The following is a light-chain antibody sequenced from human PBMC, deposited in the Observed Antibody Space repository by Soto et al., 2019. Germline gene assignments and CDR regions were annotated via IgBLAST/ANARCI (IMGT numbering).Light chain of an antibody. Sequence: EIVLTQSPATLSLSPVERATLSCRASQSVSSYLAWYQQKPVQAPRLLIYGASYRATGIPARFSGSGSGTDFTLTISSLEPEDFAVYYCQQRSSCPLTFGGGTNVDIK. CDR2: GAS. J-gene: IGKJ4*01. V-gene: IGKV3-11*01. CDR1: QSVSSY. CDR3: QQRSSCPLT.